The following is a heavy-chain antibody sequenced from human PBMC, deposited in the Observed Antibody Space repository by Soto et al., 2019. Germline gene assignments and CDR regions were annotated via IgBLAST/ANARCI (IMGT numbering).Heavy chain of an antibody. CDR3: ARAKGYNYGLFDC. CDR1: GFTISTYW. CDR2: INTDGSTT. V-gene: IGHV3-74*01. D-gene: IGHD5-18*01. J-gene: IGHJ4*02. Sequence: GGSLRLSCEASGFTISTYWMHWVRQVPGRGLVWVSRINTDGSTTNYADSVKGRFAISRDNAKNTLYLRTNSLRAEDTAVYYCARAKGYNYGLFDCWGQGTLVTVSS.